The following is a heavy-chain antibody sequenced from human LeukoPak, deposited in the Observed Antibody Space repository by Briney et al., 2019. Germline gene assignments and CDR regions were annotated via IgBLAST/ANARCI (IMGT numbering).Heavy chain of an antibody. CDR2: IYHSGST. D-gene: IGHD1-26*01. CDR1: GYSISSGYY. J-gene: IGHJ5*02. V-gene: IGHV4-38-2*02. CDR3: ARDLLWSTLPSIVGPRFDP. Sequence: KSSETLSLTCTVSGYSISSGYYWGWIRQPPGKGLEWIGSIYHSGSTYYNPSLKSRVTISVDTSKNQFSLKLSSVTAADTAVYYCARDLLWSTLPSIVGPRFDPWGQGTLVTVSS.